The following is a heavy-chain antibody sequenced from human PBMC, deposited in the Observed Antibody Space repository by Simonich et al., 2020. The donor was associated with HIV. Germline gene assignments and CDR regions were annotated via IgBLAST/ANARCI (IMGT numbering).Heavy chain of an antibody. CDR1: GYTLTDLS. D-gene: IGHD3-22*01. J-gene: IGHJ1*01. Sequence: QVQLVQSGAEVKKPGASVKVSCKVSGYTLTDLSLHWVRQAPGKGLELRGNFDPEKGETIYSQEVQGRVTMTEDTSTDTAYMELSSLRSEDTAVYYCATDSAYYYDSRDFYGGYFQHWGQGTLVTVSS. CDR2: FDPEKGET. CDR3: ATDSAYYYDSRDFYGGYFQH. V-gene: IGHV1-24*01.